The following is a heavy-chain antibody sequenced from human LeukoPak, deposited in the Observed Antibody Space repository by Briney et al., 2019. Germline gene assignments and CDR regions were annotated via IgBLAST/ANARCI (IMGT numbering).Heavy chain of an antibody. CDR2: ISYDGSNK. V-gene: IGHV3-30*18. J-gene: IGHJ5*02. Sequence: PGGSLRLSCAASGFTFSSYGMHWVRQAPGKGLEWVAVISYDGSNKYYADSVKGRFTISRDNSKNTLYLQMNSLRAEDTAVYYCAKGRRWELLGWFDPWGQGTLVTVSS. D-gene: IGHD1-26*01. CDR1: GFTFSSYG. CDR3: AKGRRWELLGWFDP.